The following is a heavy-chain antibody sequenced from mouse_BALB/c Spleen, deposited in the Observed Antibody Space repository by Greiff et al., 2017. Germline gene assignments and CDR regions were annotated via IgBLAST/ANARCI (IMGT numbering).Heavy chain of an antibody. V-gene: IGHV1-7*01. CDR1: GYTFTSYW. CDR3: ARPPDEHYAMDY. J-gene: IGHJ4*01. CDR2: INPSTGYT. Sequence: VQLQQSGAELAKPGASVKMSCKASGYTFTSYWMHWVKQRPGQGLEWIGYINPSTGYTEYNQKFKDKATLTADKSSSTAYMQLSSLTSEDSAVYYCARPPDEHYAMDYWGQGTSVTVSS.